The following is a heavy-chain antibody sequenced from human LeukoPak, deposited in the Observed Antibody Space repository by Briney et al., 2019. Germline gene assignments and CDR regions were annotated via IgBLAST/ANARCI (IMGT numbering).Heavy chain of an antibody. D-gene: IGHD6-19*01. Sequence: VASVKVSCKASGYTFTTYDINWVRQATGQGLEWMGWMNPNSGNTGYTQKFQGRVTMTRNTFISTAYMELSSLRSEDTAVYYCARGRGSGHKENWFDPWGQGTLVTVSS. CDR1: GYTFTTYD. CDR3: ARGRGSGHKENWFDP. CDR2: MNPNSGNT. J-gene: IGHJ5*02. V-gene: IGHV1-8*01.